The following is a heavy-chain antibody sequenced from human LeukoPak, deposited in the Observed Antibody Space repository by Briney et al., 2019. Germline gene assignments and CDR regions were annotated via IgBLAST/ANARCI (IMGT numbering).Heavy chain of an antibody. CDR2: MNPNSGNT. J-gene: IGHJ1*01. Sequence: EASVKVSCKASGYTFTSYDINWVRQATGQGLEWMGWMNPNSGNTGYAQKFQGRVTMTRNTSISTAYMELSSLRSEDTAVYYCARAGRLVTKYFQHWGQGTLVTVSS. D-gene: IGHD6-19*01. CDR1: GYTFTSYD. CDR3: ARAGRLVTKYFQH. V-gene: IGHV1-8*01.